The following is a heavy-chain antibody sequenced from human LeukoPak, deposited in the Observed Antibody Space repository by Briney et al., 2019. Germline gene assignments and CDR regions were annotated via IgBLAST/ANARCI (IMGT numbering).Heavy chain of an antibody. CDR1: GFTFSGYA. J-gene: IGHJ4*02. CDR3: AKSRDSRALFDY. V-gene: IGHV3-23*01. CDR2: MSVGTDSS. Sequence: GGSLRLSCTVSGFTFSGYAMSWVRQSPGKGLEWVSMSVGTDSSYYADSVKGRLTISRDNSKNTLYLEMNSLRAEDTAVYYCAKSRDSRALFDYWGQGTLVTVSS. D-gene: IGHD3-22*01.